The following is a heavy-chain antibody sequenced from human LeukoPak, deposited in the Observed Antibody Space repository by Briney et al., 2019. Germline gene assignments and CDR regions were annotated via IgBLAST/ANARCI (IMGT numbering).Heavy chain of an antibody. CDR1: GYTFTIYD. CDR2: MNPNSGNT. Sequence: ASVNVSCKASGYTFTIYDINWVRQATGQGLEWMGWMNPNSGNTGYAQKFQGRVTMTRNTSISTAYMELSSLRSEDTAVYYCARDNGGTAMAYYYYYYMDVWGKGTTVTISS. D-gene: IGHD5-18*01. J-gene: IGHJ6*03. V-gene: IGHV1-8*01. CDR3: ARDNGGTAMAYYYYYYMDV.